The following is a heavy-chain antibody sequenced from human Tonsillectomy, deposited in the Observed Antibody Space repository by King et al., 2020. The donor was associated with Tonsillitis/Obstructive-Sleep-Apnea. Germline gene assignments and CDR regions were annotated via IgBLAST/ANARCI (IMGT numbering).Heavy chain of an antibody. J-gene: IGHJ6*03. CDR3: ARGGYSYGSYYYYMDV. V-gene: IGHV4-34*01. CDR2: INHSGST. D-gene: IGHD5-18*01. CDR1: GGSFSGYY. Sequence: VQLQQWGAGLLKPSETLSLTCAVYGGSFSGYYWSWIRQPPGKGLEWIGEINHSGSTNYNPSLKSRVTISVDTSKNQFSLKLSTGTAADTAVYYCARGGYSYGSYYYYMDVWGKGTTVTVSS.